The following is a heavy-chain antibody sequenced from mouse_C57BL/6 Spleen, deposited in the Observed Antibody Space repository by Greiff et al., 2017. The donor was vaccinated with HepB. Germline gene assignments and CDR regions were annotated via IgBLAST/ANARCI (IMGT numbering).Heavy chain of an antibody. CDR1: GYSITSGYY. CDR2: ISYDGSN. V-gene: IGHV3-6*01. D-gene: IGHD1-1*01. Sequence: ESGPGLVKPSQSLSLTCSVPGYSITSGYYWNWIRQFPGNKLEWMGYISYDGSNNYNLSLKNRISITRDTSKNQFFLKLNSVTTEDTATYYCASLYGSSYGYWYFDVWGTGTTVTVSS. J-gene: IGHJ1*03. CDR3: ASLYGSSYGYWYFDV.